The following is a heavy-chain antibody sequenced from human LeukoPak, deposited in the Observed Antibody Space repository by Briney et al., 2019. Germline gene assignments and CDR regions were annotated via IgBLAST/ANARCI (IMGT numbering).Heavy chain of an antibody. CDR1: GFTFSSYE. J-gene: IGHJ4*02. Sequence: GGSLRLSCAASGFTFSSYEMNWVRQAPGKGLEWVSYISNSDTFIYYADSVKGRFTISRDNAKNSLYLQLESLRAEDTAVYYCAREGNSGPRDFDYWGQGTLVTVSS. CDR3: AREGNSGPRDFDY. V-gene: IGHV3-48*03. D-gene: IGHD1-1*01. CDR2: ISNSDTFI.